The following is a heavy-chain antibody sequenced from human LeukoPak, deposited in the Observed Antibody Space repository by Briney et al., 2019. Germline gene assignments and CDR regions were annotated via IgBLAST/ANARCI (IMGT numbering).Heavy chain of an antibody. D-gene: IGHD2-2*02. J-gene: IGHJ3*02. V-gene: IGHV3-74*01. CDR1: GFTFGSYW. CDR2: INNDGGGT. CDR3: ARGGPYHAFDI. Sequence: GGSLRLSCAASGFTFGSYWMYWVRRAPGKGLVYIARINNDGGGTTYADSVKGRFTISRDNARNGVYLQMNSLRAEDTAVYYCARGGPYHAFDIWGQGKMVTVSS.